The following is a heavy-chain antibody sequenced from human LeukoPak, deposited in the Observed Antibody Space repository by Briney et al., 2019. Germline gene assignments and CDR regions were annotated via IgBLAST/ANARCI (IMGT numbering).Heavy chain of an antibody. D-gene: IGHD3-22*01. CDR2: IYSGGST. CDR1: GFTVSSNY. CDR3: AREAITIGVGTQAAFDI. Sequence: PGGSLRLSCAASGFTVSSNYMSWVRQAPGKGLEWVSVIYSGGSTYYADSVKGRFTISRDNSKNTLYLQMNSLRAGDTAVYYCAREAITIGVGTQAAFDIWGQGTMVTVSS. V-gene: IGHV3-66*01. J-gene: IGHJ3*02.